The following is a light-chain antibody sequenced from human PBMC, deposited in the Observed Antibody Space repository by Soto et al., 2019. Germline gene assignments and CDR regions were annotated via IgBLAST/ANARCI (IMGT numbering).Light chain of an antibody. CDR2: EVT. J-gene: IGLJ1*01. V-gene: IGLV2-8*01. CDR1: SSDVGGYNF. CDR3: CSFAGSGYV. Sequence: QSALPQPPSASGSLGQSVTISCTGTSSDVGGYNFVSWFQQHPGKAPKLLIYEVTNRPSGVPDRFSGSKSGNTASLTVSGLQADDEADYYCCSFAGSGYVFGTGTQLTVL.